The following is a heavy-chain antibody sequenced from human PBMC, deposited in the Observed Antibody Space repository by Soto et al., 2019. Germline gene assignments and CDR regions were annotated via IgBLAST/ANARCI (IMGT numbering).Heavy chain of an antibody. J-gene: IGHJ6*02. CDR1: GFTFSSNA. V-gene: IGHV3-30-3*01. D-gene: IGHD4-17*01. Sequence: SLRLSCAASGFTFSSNAMHWVRQAPGKGLEWVAVISYDGSNKYYADSVKGRFTISRDNSKNTLYLQMNSLRAEDTAVYYCARDLAVTTFYYYYGMDIWGQGTTVTVSS. CDR3: ARDLAVTTFYYYYGMDI. CDR2: ISYDGSNK.